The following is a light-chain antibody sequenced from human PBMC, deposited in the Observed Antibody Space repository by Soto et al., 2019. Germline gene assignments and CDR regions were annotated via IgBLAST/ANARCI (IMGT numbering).Light chain of an antibody. CDR3: CSNAVGSTYV. Sequence: QSVLTQPASVSGSPGQSITISCTGTSTDVGSHKLVSWYQQYPGNAPKLIIFEAYKRPSGVSNRFSGSKSGSTASLTISGLQAEDEAYYCCCSNAVGSTYVFGTGTKFTVL. J-gene: IGLJ1*01. V-gene: IGLV2-23*01. CDR1: STDVGSHKL. CDR2: EAY.